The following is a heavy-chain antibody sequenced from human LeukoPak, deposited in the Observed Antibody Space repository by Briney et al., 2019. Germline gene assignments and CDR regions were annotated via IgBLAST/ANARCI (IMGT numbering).Heavy chain of an antibody. J-gene: IGHJ3*02. CDR3: ANPMVARRAFDI. D-gene: IGHD2-15*01. V-gene: IGHV3-30*18. CDR1: GFTFSSYG. Sequence: PGGSLRLSCAASGFTFSSYGMHWVRQAPGKGLEWVAVISYDGSNKYYADSVKGRFTISRDNSKNTLYLQMNSLRAEDTAVYYCANPMVARRAFDIWGQGTMVTVSS. CDR2: ISYDGSNK.